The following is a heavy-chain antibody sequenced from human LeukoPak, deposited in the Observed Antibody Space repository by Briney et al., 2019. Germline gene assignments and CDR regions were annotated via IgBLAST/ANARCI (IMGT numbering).Heavy chain of an antibody. J-gene: IGHJ4*02. D-gene: IGHD3-10*01. CDR1: GFTFSDYY. CDR3: ASEGQCGELDY. Sequence: GGSLRLSCAPSGFTFSDYYTSWTRQAPGKGLEWVSYISSSGSTIYYADSVKGRFTISRDNAKNSLYLQMNSLRAEDTAVYYCASEGQCGELDYWGQGTLVTVSS. CDR2: ISSSGSTI. V-gene: IGHV3-11*01.